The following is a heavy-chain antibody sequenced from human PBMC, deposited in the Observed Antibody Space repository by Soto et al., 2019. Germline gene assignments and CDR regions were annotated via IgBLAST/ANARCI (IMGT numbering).Heavy chain of an antibody. V-gene: IGHV3-74*01. CDR1: GFTFSSHW. J-gene: IGHJ4*02. D-gene: IGHD2-2*01. Sequence: GGSLRLSCAASGFTFSSHWMNWVRQGPGKGLVWVSRISGDGRTTSHADSVKGRFTISRDNAKNTLYLQMNSLRVEDTAVYYCARGVPNCSSSSCYFDFWGQGILVTVSS. CDR2: ISGDGRTT. CDR3: ARGVPNCSSSSCYFDF.